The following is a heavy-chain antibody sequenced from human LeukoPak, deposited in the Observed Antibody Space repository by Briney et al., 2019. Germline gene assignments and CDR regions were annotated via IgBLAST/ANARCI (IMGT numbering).Heavy chain of an antibody. CDR3: VKDAAGYSYGNY. J-gene: IGHJ4*02. CDR2: ISGSGSST. Sequence: GSLRLSCVASGFTFSSYAMSWVRQAPGKGLEWVSAISGSGSSTYYADSVKGRFTISRDNSKNTPYLQMNSLRAEDTAVYYCVKDAAGYSYGNYWGQGTLVTVSS. D-gene: IGHD5-18*01. CDR1: GFTFSSYA. V-gene: IGHV3-23*01.